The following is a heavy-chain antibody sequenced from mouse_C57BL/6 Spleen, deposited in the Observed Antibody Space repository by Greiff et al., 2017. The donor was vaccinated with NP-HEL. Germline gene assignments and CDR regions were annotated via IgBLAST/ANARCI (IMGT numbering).Heavy chain of an antibody. J-gene: IGHJ3*01. V-gene: IGHV1-53*01. Sequence: QVHVKQSGTELVKPGASVKLSCKASGYTFTSYWMHWVKQRPGQGLEWIGNINPSNGGTNYNEKFKSKATLTVDKSSSTAYMQLSSLTSEDSAVYYCARDYGSSYQAWFAYWGQGTLVTVSA. CDR2: INPSNGGT. CDR3: ARDYGSSYQAWFAY. CDR1: GYTFTSYW. D-gene: IGHD1-1*01.